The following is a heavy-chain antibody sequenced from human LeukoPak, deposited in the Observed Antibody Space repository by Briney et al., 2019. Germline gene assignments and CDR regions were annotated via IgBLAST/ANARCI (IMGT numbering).Heavy chain of an antibody. J-gene: IGHJ1*01. CDR2: IYYNGNT. V-gene: IGHV4-59*01. D-gene: IGHD6-6*01. CDR1: GGSINNYY. CDR3: ARGGAARLHFQN. Sequence: SETLSLTCTLSGGSINNYYWSWIRQPPGKGLEWIGYIYYNGNTNYNPSLKSRVTISVDTSKNQFSLKLSSVTAADTAVYYCARGGAARLHFQNWGQGTLVTVPS.